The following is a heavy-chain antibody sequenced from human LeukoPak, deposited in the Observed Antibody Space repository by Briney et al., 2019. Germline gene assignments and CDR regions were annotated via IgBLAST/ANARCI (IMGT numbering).Heavy chain of an antibody. CDR2: IYYSGIT. J-gene: IGHJ4*02. Sequence: PSETLSLACTVCGGSISNFYWSWIRQPPGKGLEWIGYIYYSGITNYNPSLKSRVTISVDTSKNQFSLKLSSVTAADTAVYYCASIDQVETTMGGYYFDYWGQGTLVTVSS. D-gene: IGHD5-18*01. V-gene: IGHV4-59*01. CDR1: GGSISNFY. CDR3: ASIDQVETTMGGYYFDY.